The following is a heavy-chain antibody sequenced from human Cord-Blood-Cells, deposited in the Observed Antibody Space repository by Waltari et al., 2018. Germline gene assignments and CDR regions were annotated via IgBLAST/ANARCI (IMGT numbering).Heavy chain of an antibody. J-gene: IGHJ4*02. CDR1: GYTFTGYY. D-gene: IGHD6-6*01. V-gene: IGHV1-2*02. Sequence: QMVQSRAEVKKPGASVKVSCKASGYTFTGYYMHWVRQAPGQGLEWMGWINPNSGGTNYAQKFQGRVTMTRDTSISTAYMELSRLRSDDTAVYYCARAPEYSSSSVDYWGQGTLVTVSS. CDR2: INPNSGGT. CDR3: ARAPEYSSSSVDY.